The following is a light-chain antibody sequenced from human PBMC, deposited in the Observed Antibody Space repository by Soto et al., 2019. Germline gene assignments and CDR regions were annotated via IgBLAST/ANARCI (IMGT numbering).Light chain of an antibody. V-gene: IGKV1-5*01. J-gene: IGKJ1*01. CDR2: DAS. CDR3: QQYENYWT. Sequence: DIQLTQSPSTLSASAGDRVTITCRASQSISSWLGWYQHKPGKAPKLLIYDASNLDSGVPSRFSGSGSGTEFSLTISNLQPDDCATYYCQQYENYWTFGQGTKVDIK. CDR1: QSISSW.